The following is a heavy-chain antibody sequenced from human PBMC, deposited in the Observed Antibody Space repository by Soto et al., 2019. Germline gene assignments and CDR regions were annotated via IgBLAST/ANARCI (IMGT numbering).Heavy chain of an antibody. CDR3: ARGYCGGGGCYLRRAACKV. Sequence: EVQLVESGGGLVVPGGSLSLSCVASGFTFSSYHMSWVRQAPGKGLEWVSSVNPLSTHIYYADSVRGRFAISRDHSKNSLYLQMNSLRTEDAAVYYCARGYCGGGGCYLRRAACKVWGQGTLVTGSS. D-gene: IGHD2-15*01. CDR2: VNPLSTHI. CDR1: GFTFSSYH. J-gene: IGHJ3*01. V-gene: IGHV3-21*01.